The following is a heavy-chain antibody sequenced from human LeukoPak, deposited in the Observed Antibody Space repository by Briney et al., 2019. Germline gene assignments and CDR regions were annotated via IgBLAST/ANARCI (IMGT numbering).Heavy chain of an antibody. CDR1: GYTFTSYD. CDR3: ASAYDSSGYYYGAGAFDI. J-gene: IGHJ3*02. D-gene: IGHD3-22*01. Sequence: ASVKVSCKASGYTFTSYDINWVRQATGPGLEWMGWMNPNSGNTGYAQKFQGRVTITRNTSISTAYMELSSLRSEDTAVYYCASAYDSSGYYYGAGAFDIWGQGTMVTVSS. V-gene: IGHV1-8*03. CDR2: MNPNSGNT.